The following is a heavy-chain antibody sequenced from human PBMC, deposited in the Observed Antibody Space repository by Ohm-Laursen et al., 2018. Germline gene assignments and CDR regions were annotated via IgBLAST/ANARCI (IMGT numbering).Heavy chain of an antibody. Sequence: SLRLSCAASGFTFDDYVMRWVRQAPGKGLEWVSGINSNSGIIGYVDSVKGRFTISRDNAKNSLYLQMNSLRAEDTAVYYCARGPEQWLVPPVIGWFDPWGQGTLVTVSS. CDR3: ARGPEQWLVPPVIGWFDP. CDR1: GFTFDDYV. D-gene: IGHD6-19*01. J-gene: IGHJ5*02. CDR2: INSNSGII. V-gene: IGHV3-9*01.